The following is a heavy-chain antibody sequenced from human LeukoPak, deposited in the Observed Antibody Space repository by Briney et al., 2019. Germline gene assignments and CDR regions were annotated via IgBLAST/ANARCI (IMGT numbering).Heavy chain of an antibody. CDR3: AREKLSFFDSSGYFDH. V-gene: IGHV3-48*03. CDR2: ISSSGSAI. D-gene: IGHD3-22*01. Sequence: PGGSLRLSCAASGFTFSSYEMNWVRQAPGKGLEWVSFISSSGSAIHYADSVRGRFTISRDNAKNSLFLQMSRLRAEDTAVYYCAREKLSFFDSSGYFDHWGQGTLVTVS. CDR1: GFTFSSYE. J-gene: IGHJ4*02.